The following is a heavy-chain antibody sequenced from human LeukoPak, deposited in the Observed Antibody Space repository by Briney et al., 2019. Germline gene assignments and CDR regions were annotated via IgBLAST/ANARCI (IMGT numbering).Heavy chain of an antibody. CDR2: LYNSGTT. Sequence: SETLSLTCTASGGSISTTYWTRIRQPPGKGLEWIGHLYNSGTTNYNPSLKSRVTISVDTSKNQFSLKLSSVTAADTAVYYCATTSYGFGGPFWFDPWGQGTLVTVSS. CDR3: ATTSYGFGGPFWFDP. J-gene: IGHJ5*02. D-gene: IGHD5-18*01. V-gene: IGHV4-59*01. CDR1: GGSISTTY.